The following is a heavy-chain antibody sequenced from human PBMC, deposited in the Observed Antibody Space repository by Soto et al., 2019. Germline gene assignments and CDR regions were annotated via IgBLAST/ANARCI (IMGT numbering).Heavy chain of an antibody. Sequence: QVQLQESGPGLVKPSETLSLTCTVSGGSISSYYWSWIRQPPGKGLEWIGYIYYSGSTNYNPSLKSRVTISVDTSKNQFSLKLSSVTAADTAVYYCARHKGEYSGYDAFDYWGQGTLVTVSS. J-gene: IGHJ4*02. CDR1: GGSISSYY. CDR2: IYYSGST. CDR3: ARHKGEYSGYDAFDY. V-gene: IGHV4-59*08. D-gene: IGHD5-12*01.